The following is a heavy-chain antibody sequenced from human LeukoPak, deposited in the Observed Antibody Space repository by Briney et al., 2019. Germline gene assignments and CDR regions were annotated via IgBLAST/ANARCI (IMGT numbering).Heavy chain of an antibody. V-gene: IGHV4-34*01. CDR3: ARGPFCSGGACRDDAFDI. CDR1: GGAFSGYY. CDR2: IHHSGNT. J-gene: IGHJ3*02. D-gene: IGHD2-15*01. Sequence: SETLSLICAVSGGAFSGYYWTWIRQPPGKGLEWIGEIHHSGNTNYNPSLNDRATMSLNTSNNQVYLTLISVTAADTAVYYCARGPFCSGGACRDDAFDIWGQGTMVTVSS.